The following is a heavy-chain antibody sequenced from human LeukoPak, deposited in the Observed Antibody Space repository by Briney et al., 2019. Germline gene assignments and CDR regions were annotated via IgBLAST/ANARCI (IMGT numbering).Heavy chain of an antibody. CDR2: IYYTGSI. CDR1: GGSISSYY. CDR3: VRSYNYGSGSYSGFAY. V-gene: IGHV4-59*01. D-gene: IGHD3-10*01. J-gene: IGHJ4*02. Sequence: SETLSLTCTVSGGSISSYYWSWIRQPPGKGLEWIGYIYYTGSINYNPSLNSRVTISVDPSKSQFSLKLSSVTAADTAVYYCVRSYNYGSGSYSGFAYWGQGTLVTVSS.